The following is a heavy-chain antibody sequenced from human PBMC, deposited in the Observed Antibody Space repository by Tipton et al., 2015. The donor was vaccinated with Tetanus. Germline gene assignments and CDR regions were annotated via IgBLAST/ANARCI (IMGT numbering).Heavy chain of an antibody. CDR2: ISYSGST. V-gene: IGHV4-61*01. CDR1: GGSVRSGSYY. D-gene: IGHD3-3*01. CDR3: ARAKYDFPKKGPFDS. J-gene: IGHJ4*02. Sequence: TLSLTCTVSGGSVRSGSYYWNWIRQPPGKGLEWIGHISYSGSTNSNYSLKSRITISQDTSKNQFSLKLTSVTAADTAVYYCARAKYDFPKKGPFDSWGQGTLVTVSS.